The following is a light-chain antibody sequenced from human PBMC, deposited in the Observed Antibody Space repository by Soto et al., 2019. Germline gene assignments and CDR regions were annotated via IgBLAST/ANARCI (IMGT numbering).Light chain of an antibody. Sequence: EIVMAQSPVTLSVSPGEGATLSCRASQSVRSNLAWYQQKPGQAPRLLMYGASTRATGMPARFSGSGSGTEFTLTISSLQSEDFAVYYCQQYNNCPRTFGQGTKVEIK. CDR3: QQYNNCPRT. CDR2: GAS. J-gene: IGKJ1*01. CDR1: QSVRSN. V-gene: IGKV3-15*01.